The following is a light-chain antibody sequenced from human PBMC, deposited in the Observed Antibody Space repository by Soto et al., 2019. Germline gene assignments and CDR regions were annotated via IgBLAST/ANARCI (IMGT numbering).Light chain of an antibody. J-gene: IGKJ2*01. CDR1: QSVSSSY. Sequence: EIVLTQSPGTLSLSPGERATLSCRASQSVSSSYLAWYQQKPGQAPRHLFYGASSRATGIPDRFSGSGSGTDFTLTISRLEPEDFAVYYCQQYGSSPYTFGQGTKLEIK. CDR2: GAS. V-gene: IGKV3-20*01. CDR3: QQYGSSPYT.